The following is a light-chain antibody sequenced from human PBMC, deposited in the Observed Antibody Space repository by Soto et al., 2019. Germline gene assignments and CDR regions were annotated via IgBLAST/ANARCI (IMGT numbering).Light chain of an antibody. V-gene: IGKV3D-20*02. J-gene: IGKJ1*01. Sequence: EIVLTQSPGTLSLSPGDRATLSCRSSQSVSSSYLAWYQQKPGQAPGLLIYDASNRATGIPARFSGSGSGTDFTLTISSLEPEDFAVYYCQQRSNWPRTFGQGTKVDI. CDR3: QQRSNWPRT. CDR2: DAS. CDR1: QSVSSSY.